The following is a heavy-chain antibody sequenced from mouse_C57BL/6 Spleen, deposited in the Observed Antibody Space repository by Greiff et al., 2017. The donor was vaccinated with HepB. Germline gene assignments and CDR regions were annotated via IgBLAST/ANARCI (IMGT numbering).Heavy chain of an antibody. V-gene: IGHV1-72*01. D-gene: IGHD2-5*01. CDR3: ARGDYYSNYFDY. CDR1: FYTFTSYW. J-gene: IGHJ2*01. Sequence: LSFNSSFYTFTSYWMHWVKQRPGRGLEWIGRIDPNSGGTKYNEKFKSKATLTVDKPSSTAYMQLSSLTSEDSAVYYCARGDYYSNYFDYWGQGTTLTVSS. CDR2: IDPNSGGT.